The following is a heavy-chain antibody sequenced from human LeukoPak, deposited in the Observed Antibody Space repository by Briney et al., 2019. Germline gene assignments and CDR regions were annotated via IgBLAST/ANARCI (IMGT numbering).Heavy chain of an antibody. CDR1: GYTFTSYG. D-gene: IGHD3-22*01. Sequence: ASVKVSCKASGYTFTSYGISWVRQAPGQGLEWVGWISAYNGNTNYAQKLQGRVTMTTDTSTSTAYMELRSLRSDDTAVYYCARALWFNRQPPNLSSGYWVYFDYWGQGTLVTVSS. CDR2: ISAYNGNT. CDR3: ARALWFNRQPPNLSSGYWVYFDY. V-gene: IGHV1-18*01. J-gene: IGHJ4*02.